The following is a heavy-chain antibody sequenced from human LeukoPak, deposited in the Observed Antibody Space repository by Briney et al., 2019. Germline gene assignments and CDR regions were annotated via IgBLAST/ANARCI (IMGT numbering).Heavy chain of an antibody. CDR3: ARAPVFTYYDFWSGFTPKYYYYYMDV. Sequence: SETLSLTCTVSGGSISSSRYLWGWIRQPPGKGLEWNGSIYYSGSTYFNPSPKSRVTISVDTSKNQFSLKLSSVTAADTAVYYCARAPVFTYYDFWSGFTPKYYYYYMDVWGKGTTVTVSS. CDR2: IYYSGST. J-gene: IGHJ6*03. CDR1: GGSISSSRYL. D-gene: IGHD3-3*01. V-gene: IGHV4-39*07.